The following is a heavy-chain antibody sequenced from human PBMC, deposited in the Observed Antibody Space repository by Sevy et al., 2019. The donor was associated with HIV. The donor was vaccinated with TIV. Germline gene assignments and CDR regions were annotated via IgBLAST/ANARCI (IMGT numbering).Heavy chain of an antibody. J-gene: IGHJ4*02. CDR2: ITYSGVNT. V-gene: IGHV3-23*01. CDR3: AKDRVSGTYYTSDFDY. Sequence: GGSLRLSCAASGFTFSTYAMTWVRQAPGKGLEWVSVITYSGVNTYYADSVKGRFTISRDNSKNKLYLQMNSLRAEDTAVYYCAKDRVSGTYYTSDFDYWGQGTLVTVSS. D-gene: IGHD3-10*01. CDR1: GFTFSTYA.